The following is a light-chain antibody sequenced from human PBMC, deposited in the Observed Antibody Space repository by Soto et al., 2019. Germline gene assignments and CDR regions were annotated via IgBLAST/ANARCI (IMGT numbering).Light chain of an antibody. J-gene: IGLJ1*01. CDR3: CSYAGSYTYV. V-gene: IGLV2-11*01. CDR1: SSDIGGYNY. CDR2: DVG. Sequence: QSALTQPRSVSGSPGQSVTISCTGTSSDIGGYNYVSWYQQHPGKAPKLMIYDVGKRPSGVPDRFSGSKSGNTASLTISGLQAEDEADYCCCSYAGSYTYVFGTGTKLTV.